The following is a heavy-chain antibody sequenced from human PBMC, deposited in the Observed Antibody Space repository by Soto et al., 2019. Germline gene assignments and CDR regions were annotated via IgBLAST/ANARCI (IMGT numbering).Heavy chain of an antibody. V-gene: IGHV3-11*01. D-gene: IGHD2-15*01. Sequence: PGGSLRLSCAASGFTFSDYYMSWIRQAPGKGLEWVSYISSSGSTIYYADSVKGRFTISRDNAKNSLYLQMTSLRAEDTAVYYCASVIGYGSGGSCYEASYLDSGGQGTLVTVSP. CDR3: ASVIGYGSGGSCYEASYLDS. CDR2: ISSSGSTI. CDR1: GFTFSDYY. J-gene: IGHJ4*02.